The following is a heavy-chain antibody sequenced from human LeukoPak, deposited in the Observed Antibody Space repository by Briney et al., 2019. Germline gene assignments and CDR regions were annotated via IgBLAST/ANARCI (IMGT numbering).Heavy chain of an antibody. CDR2: VKSKTDGGTT. CDR3: TTGVSAAGDY. Sequence: GGSLRLSCAASGFTFSNAWMSWVRQAPGTGLEWVGRVKSKTDGGTTDYAAPVKGRFTISRDDSKKPLDPQMNSLKTEDTAVEYCTTGVSAAGDYWGQGTLVTVSS. J-gene: IGHJ4*01. D-gene: IGHD1-26*01. V-gene: IGHV3-15*01. CDR1: GFTFSNAW.